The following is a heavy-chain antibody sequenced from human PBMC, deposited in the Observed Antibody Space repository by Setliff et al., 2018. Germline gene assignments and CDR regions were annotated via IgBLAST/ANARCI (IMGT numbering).Heavy chain of an antibody. J-gene: IGHJ4*02. V-gene: IGHV1-69*13. CDR3: ARGPLDFVVLPAAGKFDY. D-gene: IGHD2-2*01. CDR2: IIPIFGSA. CDR1: GYTFAKYG. Sequence: SVKVSCKAFGYTFAKYGTSWVRQAPGQGLEWMGGIIPIFGSANYARKFQGRVTVTADESTSTAYMELSSLRSEDTAVYYCARGPLDFVVLPAAGKFDYWGQGTLVTVSS.